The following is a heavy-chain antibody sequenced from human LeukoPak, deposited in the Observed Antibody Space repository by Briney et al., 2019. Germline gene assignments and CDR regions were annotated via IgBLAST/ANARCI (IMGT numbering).Heavy chain of an antibody. J-gene: IGHJ4*02. CDR1: GFSFSSYG. CDR2: IWYDGSNK. Sequence: PGRSLRLSCAASGFSFSSYGMHWVRQAPGKGLEWVAVIWYDGSNKYYADSVKGRFTISRDNSKNTLDLQMNSLRAEDTAVYYCVRDENYIWGSYRLDCWGQGTLVTVSS. D-gene: IGHD3-16*02. CDR3: VRDENYIWGSYRLDC. V-gene: IGHV3-33*01.